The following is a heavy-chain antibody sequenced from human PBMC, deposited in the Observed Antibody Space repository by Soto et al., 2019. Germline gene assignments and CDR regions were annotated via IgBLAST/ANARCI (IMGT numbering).Heavy chain of an antibody. Sequence: GGSLRLSCAASGFTFSSYAMSWVRQAPGKGLEWVSAISGSGGSTYYADSGKGRFTISRDNSKNTLYLQMNSLRAEDTAVYYCATSCHSRPRTKGFDPWGQGTLVTVSS. V-gene: IGHV3-23*01. CDR2: ISGSGGST. CDR3: ATSCHSRPRTKGFDP. D-gene: IGHD2-15*01. CDR1: GFTFSSYA. J-gene: IGHJ5*02.